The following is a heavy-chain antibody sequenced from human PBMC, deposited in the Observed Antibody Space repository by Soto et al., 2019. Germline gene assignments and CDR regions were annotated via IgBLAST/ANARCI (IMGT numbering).Heavy chain of an antibody. D-gene: IGHD3-22*01. CDR1: GGSISSYY. CDR2: IYYSGST. V-gene: IGHV4-59*01. CDR3: ASGLRGYYFY. Sequence: SETLSLTCTVSGGSISSYYWSWIRQPPGKGLEWIGYIYYSGSTNYNTSXXSRVTXSVEKYTKKFSLQLSSVTDAETAVYYCASGLRGYYFYWGQATLVTVYS. J-gene: IGHJ4*02.